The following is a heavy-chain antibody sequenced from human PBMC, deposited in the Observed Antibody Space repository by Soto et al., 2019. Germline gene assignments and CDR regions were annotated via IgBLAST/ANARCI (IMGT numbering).Heavy chain of an antibody. V-gene: IGHV1-3*01. J-gene: IGHJ4*02. D-gene: IGHD6-13*01. CDR3: ARDDRFSSSTLDY. CDR1: GYTFISYA. CDR2: INAGNGNT. Sequence: EASVKVSCKASGYTFISYAMHWVRQAPGQRLEWMGWINAGNGNTKYSQKFQGRVTITRDTSASTAYMELSSLRSEDTAVYYCARDDRFSSSTLDYWGQGTLVTVSS.